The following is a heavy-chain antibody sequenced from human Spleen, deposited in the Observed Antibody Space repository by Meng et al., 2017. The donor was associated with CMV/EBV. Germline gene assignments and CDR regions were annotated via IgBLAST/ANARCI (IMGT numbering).Heavy chain of an antibody. CDR2: FDPEDGET. D-gene: IGHD3-3*01. V-gene: IGHV1-24*01. CDR3: ARDHFGVVPYY. Sequence: ASVKVSCKVSGYTLTELSMHWVRQAPGKGLEWMGGFDPEDGETIYAQKFQGRVTMTEDTSTDTTYLELRSLRAEDTAVYYCARDHFGVVPYYWGQGTLVTVSS. CDR1: GYTLTELS. J-gene: IGHJ4*02.